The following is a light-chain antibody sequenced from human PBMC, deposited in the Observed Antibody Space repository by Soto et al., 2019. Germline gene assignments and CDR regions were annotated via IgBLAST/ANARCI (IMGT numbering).Light chain of an antibody. CDR1: QSVSSSY. V-gene: IGKV3-20*01. Sequence: EIVLTQSPATLSLSPGERATLSCSASQSVSSSYLAWYQQKPGQAPRLLIYGESSRATGIPDRFSGSGSGTDFTLTISRLEPEDFAVYYCPHYGSSWTVGPGTKVEIK. CDR2: GES. CDR3: PHYGSSWT. J-gene: IGKJ1*01.